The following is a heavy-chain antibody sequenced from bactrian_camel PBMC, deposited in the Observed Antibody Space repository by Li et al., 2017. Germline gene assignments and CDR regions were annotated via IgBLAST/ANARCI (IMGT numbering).Heavy chain of an antibody. CDR3: AADKVRCPLTPAIVVDLRF. CDR1: GLVDSPRC. V-gene: IGHV3S53*01. D-gene: IGHD2*01. CDR2: TDKDGRT. Sequence: VQLVESGGGSVEAGGSLRLSCEVIGLVDSPRCMGWFRQGPGKEREGLSATDKDGRTNYRDSVKGRFTISLHDTKNTIALQMNDLKTEDTAMYYCAADKVRCPLTPAIVVDLRFWGQGTQVTVS. J-gene: IGHJ6*01.